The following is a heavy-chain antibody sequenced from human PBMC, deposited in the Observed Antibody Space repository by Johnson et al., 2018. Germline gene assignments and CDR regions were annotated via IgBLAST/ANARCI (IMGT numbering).Heavy chain of an antibody. Sequence: VQLVESGGGLVQAGGPLRLSCDASGLPFSSYSMNWVRQAPGKGLEWVSYISSSSSTIYYADSVKGRFTISRDNAKNSLYLQMNSLRAEDTAVYYCASSSWYDPYYYGMDVWGQGTTVTVSS. J-gene: IGHJ6*02. CDR1: GLPFSSYS. V-gene: IGHV3-48*01. D-gene: IGHD6-13*01. CDR3: ASSSWYDPYYYGMDV. CDR2: ISSSSSTI.